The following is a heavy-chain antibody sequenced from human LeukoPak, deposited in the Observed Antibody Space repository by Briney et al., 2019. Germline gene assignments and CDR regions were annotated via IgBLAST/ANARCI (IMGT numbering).Heavy chain of an antibody. CDR2: GDYSGGT. CDR3: ARGRSIRSSWTNYYYYGMDV. D-gene: IGHD6-13*01. CDR1: GDSFSSVTDY. V-gene: IGHV4-39*07. Sequence: SETLSLTCTVSGDSFSSVTDYWAWIRQPPGKGLEWIASGDYSGGTYYNPSLKSRVTISVDTSKNQFSLKLSSVTAADTAVYYCARGRSIRSSWTNYYYYGMDVWGQGTTVTVSS. J-gene: IGHJ6*02.